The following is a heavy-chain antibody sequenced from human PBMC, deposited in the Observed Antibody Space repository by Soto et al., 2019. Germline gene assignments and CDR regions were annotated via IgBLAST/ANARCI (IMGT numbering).Heavy chain of an antibody. V-gene: IGHV4-59*01. D-gene: IGHD6-19*01. J-gene: IGHJ6*02. Sequence: QVQLQESGPGLVKPSETLSLTCTVSGGSISSYYWSWIRQPPGKGLEWIGYIYYSGSTNYNPSLKSRVTISVDTSKNQFSLKLSSVTAADTAVYYCATGGILSSGWYDTYYYYGMDVWGQGTTVTVSS. CDR1: GGSISSYY. CDR3: ATGGILSSGWYDTYYYYGMDV. CDR2: IYYSGST.